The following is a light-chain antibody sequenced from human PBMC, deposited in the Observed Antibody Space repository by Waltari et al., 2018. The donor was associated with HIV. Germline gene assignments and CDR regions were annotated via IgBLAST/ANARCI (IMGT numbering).Light chain of an antibody. CDR2: KAS. Sequence: DIQMTQSPSTLSASVGDRVTITCRASQSISSWLAWYQQKPGKAPKLLIYKASTLENEVPSRFSGSGSGTEFTLTISSLQPDDFATYYCQQYKSYALTFGGGTKVEIK. J-gene: IGKJ4*01. CDR1: QSISSW. CDR3: QQYKSYALT. V-gene: IGKV1-5*03.